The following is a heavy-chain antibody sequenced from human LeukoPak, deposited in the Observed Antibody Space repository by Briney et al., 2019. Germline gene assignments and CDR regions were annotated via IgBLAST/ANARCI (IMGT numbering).Heavy chain of an antibody. D-gene: IGHD6-19*01. CDR1: GGSFSGYY. J-gene: IGHJ4*02. CDR3: ARGSLRSGWLDY. CDR2: INHSGST. V-gene: IGHV4-34*01. Sequence: KPSETLSLTCAVYGGSFSGYYWSWIRQPPGKGLEWIGEINHSGSTNYNPSLKSRVTISVDTSKNQFSLQLNSVTPEDTAVYCCARGSLRSGWLDYWGQGTLVTVSS.